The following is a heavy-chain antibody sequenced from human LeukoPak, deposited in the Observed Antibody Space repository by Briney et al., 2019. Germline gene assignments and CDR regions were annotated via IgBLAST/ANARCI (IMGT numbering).Heavy chain of an antibody. Sequence: GASVKVSCKASGYTFTGYYMHWVRQAPGQGLEWMGIINPSGGSTSYAQKFQGRVTITADESTSTAYMELSSLRSEDTAVYYCARGSYYDSSGYYYARSSAEYFQHWGQGTLVTVSS. CDR3: ARGSYYDSSGYYYARSSAEYFQH. D-gene: IGHD3-22*01. J-gene: IGHJ1*01. CDR1: GYTFTGYY. CDR2: INPSGGST. V-gene: IGHV1-46*01.